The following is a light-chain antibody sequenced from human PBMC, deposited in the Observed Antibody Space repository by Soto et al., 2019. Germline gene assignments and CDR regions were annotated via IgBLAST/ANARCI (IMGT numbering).Light chain of an antibody. CDR2: GAS. CDR3: QQYNNWPRT. CDR1: PSVSSY. Sequence: EIVMKPSSAPLSVTQGGRATLSWRARPSVSSYLARYQQKPGPAPRLLIYGASTRATGIPARFSGSGSGTEFTLTISSLQSEDFAVYYCQQYNNWPRTFGQGTKVDIK. V-gene: IGKV3-15*01. J-gene: IGKJ1*01.